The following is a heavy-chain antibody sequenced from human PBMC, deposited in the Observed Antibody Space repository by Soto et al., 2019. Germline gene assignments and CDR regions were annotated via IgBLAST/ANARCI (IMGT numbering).Heavy chain of an antibody. Sequence: QVQLQESGPGLVKPSGTLSLTCAVSGVSISSSYWWSWVRQPPGKGLEWIGEIYHSGSTNYNPSPKSRVTISIDKSKNQFSLKLTSVTAAYTAVYYCARAPAGDIPIHYWGQGTLVTVSS. CDR2: IYHSGST. CDR1: GVSISSSYW. V-gene: IGHV4-4*02. D-gene: IGHD4-17*01. CDR3: ARAPAGDIPIHY. J-gene: IGHJ4*02.